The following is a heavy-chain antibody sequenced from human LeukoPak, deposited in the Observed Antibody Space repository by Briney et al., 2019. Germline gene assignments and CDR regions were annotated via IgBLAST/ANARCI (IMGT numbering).Heavy chain of an antibody. CDR3: ARGGANHYYDSSGYSDY. CDR2: INPNSGGT. Sequence: ASVKVSCKASGYTFTGYYMHWVRQAPGQGLEWMGWINPNSGGTNYAQKFQGRVTMTRDTSISTAYMELSRLRSDDTAVYYCARGGANHYYDSSGYSDYWGQGTLVTVSS. D-gene: IGHD3-22*01. CDR1: GYTFTGYY. V-gene: IGHV1-2*02. J-gene: IGHJ4*02.